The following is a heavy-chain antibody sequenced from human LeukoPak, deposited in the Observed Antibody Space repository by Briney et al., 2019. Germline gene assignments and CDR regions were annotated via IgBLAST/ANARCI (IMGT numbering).Heavy chain of an antibody. CDR1: VGPLSSYY. Sequence: SETLSLTCTVYVGPLSSYYGSWIRQPPGKGVEWIGYIYCCGSTNYKPSVKSRLTISVDKSKNQFSLKLSSVTAADTAVYYGARRQGYRSFDFDYWGEGTLVTVS. J-gene: IGHJ4*02. CDR2: IYCCGST. V-gene: IGHV4-59*12. D-gene: IGHD1-14*01. CDR3: ARRQGYRSFDFDY.